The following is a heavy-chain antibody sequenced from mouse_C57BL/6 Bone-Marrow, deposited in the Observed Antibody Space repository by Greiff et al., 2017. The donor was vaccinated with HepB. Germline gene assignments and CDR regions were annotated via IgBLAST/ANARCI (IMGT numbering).Heavy chain of an antibody. Sequence: VQLQQPGAELVRPGSSVKLSCKASGYTFTSYWVHWVKQRPIQGLEWIGNIDPSDSENHYNQKFKDKATLTVDKSSSTAYMQLSSLTSEDSAVYYCARGGFYDGAWFAYWGQGTLVTVSA. CDR3: ARGGFYDGAWFAY. CDR2: IDPSDSEN. CDR1: GYTFTSYW. V-gene: IGHV1-52*01. J-gene: IGHJ3*01. D-gene: IGHD2-12*01.